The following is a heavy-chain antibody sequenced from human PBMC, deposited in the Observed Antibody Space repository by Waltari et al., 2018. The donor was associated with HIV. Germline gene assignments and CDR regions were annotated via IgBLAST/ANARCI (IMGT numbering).Heavy chain of an antibody. CDR3: AKSTHCGGDCGY. D-gene: IGHD2-21*02. V-gene: IGHV3-23*01. Sequence: EVQLLESGGGLVQPGGSLRLSCAASGFTFSSYAMRWVRQAPGKGLEWVSAISGSGGSTYYADSVKGRFTISRDNSKNTLYLQMNSLRAEDTAVYYCAKSTHCGGDCGYWGQGTLVTVSS. CDR1: GFTFSSYA. J-gene: IGHJ4*02. CDR2: ISGSGGST.